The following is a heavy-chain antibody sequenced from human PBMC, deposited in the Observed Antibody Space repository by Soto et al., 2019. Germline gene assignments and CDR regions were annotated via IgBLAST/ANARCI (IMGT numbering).Heavy chain of an antibody. CDR2: IYYSGST. V-gene: IGHV4-31*03. CDR3: ARDRGIAAYYYSGMDV. CDR1: GGSISSGGYY. J-gene: IGHJ6*02. Sequence: QVQLQESGPGLVKPSQTLSLTCTVSGGSISSGGYYWSWIRQHPGKGREWIGYIYYSGSTYYNPSLKIGLTIAVDTSKNRFSLKLSSVTAADTAVYYCARDRGIAAYYYSGMDVWGQGTTVTVSS. D-gene: IGHD6-13*01.